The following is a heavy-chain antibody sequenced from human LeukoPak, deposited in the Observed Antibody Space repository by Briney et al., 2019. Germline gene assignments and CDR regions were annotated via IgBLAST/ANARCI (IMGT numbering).Heavy chain of an antibody. V-gene: IGHV3-9*01. CDR3: AKDYDSSGYDAFDI. Sequence: GGSLRLSCAASGFKFDDDAMHWVRHAPGEGLEWVSGISWNGGSIGYADSVKGRFTISRHNAKNSLYLQMHSLRAEDTALYYCAKDYDSSGYDAFDIWGQGTMVTVSS. CDR1: GFKFDDDA. CDR2: ISWNGGSI. J-gene: IGHJ3*02. D-gene: IGHD3-22*01.